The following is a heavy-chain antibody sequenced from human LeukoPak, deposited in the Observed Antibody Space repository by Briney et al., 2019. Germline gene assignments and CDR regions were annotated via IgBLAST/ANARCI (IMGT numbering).Heavy chain of an antibody. V-gene: IGHV3-74*01. J-gene: IGHJ4*02. Sequence: GGSLRLSCAASGFTFSSYWMHWVRQAPGKGLVWVSRINSDGSSTSYADSVKGRFTISRDNAENTLYLQMNSLRAEDTAVYYCARVVPGTGFFYWGQGTLVTVSS. D-gene: IGHD2-8*02. CDR3: ARVVPGTGFFY. CDR2: INSDGSST. CDR1: GFTFSSYW.